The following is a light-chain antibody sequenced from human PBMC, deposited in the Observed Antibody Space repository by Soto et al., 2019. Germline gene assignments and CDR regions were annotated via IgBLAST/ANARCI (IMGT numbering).Light chain of an antibody. V-gene: IGLV2-14*01. CDR3: SSYTSSSTPYV. Sequence: QSVLTQPASVCGSPGQSITISCTGTSSDVGDYNYVSWYQQYPGKAPKLMIYEVSNRPSGVSNRFSGSKSGNTASLTISGLQAEDEADYYCSSYTSSSTPYVFGTGTKLTVL. J-gene: IGLJ1*01. CDR2: EVS. CDR1: SSDVGDYNY.